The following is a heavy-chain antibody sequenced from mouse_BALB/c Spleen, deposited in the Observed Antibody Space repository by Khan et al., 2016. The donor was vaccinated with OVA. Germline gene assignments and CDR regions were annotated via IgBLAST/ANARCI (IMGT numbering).Heavy chain of an antibody. CDR1: GYSITSEYA. J-gene: IGHJ3*01. V-gene: IGHV3-2*02. CDR3: TRKDYDDYDPFPY. D-gene: IGHD2-4*01. CDR2: INYSGHT. Sequence: EVQLQESGPGLVKPSQSLSLTCTVTGYSITSEYAWNWIRHFPGNNLEWMGYINYSGHTRYNPSLKSRISITRDTSKNQFFLQLNSVTTEDTATYYCTRKDYDDYDPFPYWGQGTLVTVSA.